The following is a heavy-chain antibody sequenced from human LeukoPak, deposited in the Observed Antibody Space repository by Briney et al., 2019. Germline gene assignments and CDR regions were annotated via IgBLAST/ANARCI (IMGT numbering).Heavy chain of an antibody. CDR2: ISSSGSTI. V-gene: IGHV3-48*03. D-gene: IGHD3-22*01. CDR3: ARSRYDSSGYYYWWDY. CDR1: GFTFSSYE. Sequence: GGSLRLSCAASGFTFSSYEMNWVRQAPGKGLESVSYISSSGSTIYYADSVKGRFTISRDNAKNSLYLQMNSLRAEDTAVYYCARSRYDSSGYYYWWDYWGQGTLVTVSS. J-gene: IGHJ4*02.